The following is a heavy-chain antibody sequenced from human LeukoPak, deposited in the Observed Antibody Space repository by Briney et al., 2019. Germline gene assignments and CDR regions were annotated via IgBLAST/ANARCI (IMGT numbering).Heavy chain of an antibody. D-gene: IGHD1-1*01. CDR1: GGTFDNSA. Sequence: ASVKVSCKASGGTFDNSAINWVRQAPGQGLEWMGRIIPILNFPNYAQKLQGRVTIAADKSTSTAYMELSSLRSDDTAVYYCAREKMEVGYYGLDVWGQGTTVTVSS. CDR3: AREKMEVGYYGLDV. J-gene: IGHJ6*02. CDR2: IIPILNFP. V-gene: IGHV1-69*04.